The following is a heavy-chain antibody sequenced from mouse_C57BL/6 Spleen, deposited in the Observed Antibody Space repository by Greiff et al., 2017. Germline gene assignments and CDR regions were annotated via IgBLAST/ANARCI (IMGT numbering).Heavy chain of an antibody. V-gene: IGHV2-6*01. D-gene: IGHD2-3*01. CDR1: GFSLTSYG. CDR3: ARAPIYDGYYRYYAMDY. J-gene: IGHJ4*01. Sequence: QVQLQQSGPGLVAPSQSLSITCTVSGFSLTSYGVDWVRQSPGKGLEWLGVIWGVGSTNYNSALKSRLSISKDNSKSQVFLKMNSLQTDDTAMYYCARAPIYDGYYRYYAMDYWGQGTSVTVSS. CDR2: IWGVGST.